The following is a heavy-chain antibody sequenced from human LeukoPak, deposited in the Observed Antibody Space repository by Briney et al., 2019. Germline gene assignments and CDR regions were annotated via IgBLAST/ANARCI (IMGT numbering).Heavy chain of an antibody. CDR1: GYTFTNYG. D-gene: IGHD6-13*01. Sequence: GASVKVSCKTSGYTFTNYGISWVRQAPGQGVEWMGWISAYNGNTHYAQQLQGRVTMTTDTSTSTAYVELRSLRSDDTALYYCARDVPVAAADTLDSWGQGTLVTVSS. J-gene: IGHJ4*02. CDR2: ISAYNGNT. CDR3: ARDVPVAAADTLDS. V-gene: IGHV1-18*01.